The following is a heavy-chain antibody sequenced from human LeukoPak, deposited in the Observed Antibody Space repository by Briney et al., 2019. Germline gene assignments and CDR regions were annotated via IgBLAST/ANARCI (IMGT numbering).Heavy chain of an antibody. CDR1: GFTFSSYA. J-gene: IGHJ4*02. Sequence: GGSLRLFCAASGFTFSSYAMSWVRQAPGKGLEGVSAISGSGGSTYYADSVKGRFTISRDNSKNRLYLQMNSLRAEDTAVYYCAKDSGEWELLGLDYWGQGTLVTVSS. CDR3: AKDSGEWELLGLDY. D-gene: IGHD1-26*01. V-gene: IGHV3-23*01. CDR2: ISGSGGST.